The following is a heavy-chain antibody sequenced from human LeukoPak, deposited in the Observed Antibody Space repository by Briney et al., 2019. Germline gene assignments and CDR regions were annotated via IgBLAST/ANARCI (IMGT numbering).Heavy chain of an antibody. V-gene: IGHV1-69*06. CDR1: GGTFSSYA. J-gene: IGHJ5*02. D-gene: IGHD3-10*01. CDR2: IIPIFGTA. Sequence: SVKVSCKASGGTFSSYAISWVRQAPGQGLEWMGRIIPIFGTANYAQKFQGRVTITADKSTSTAYMQLSSLRSEDTAVYYCARDRHGSGSAHSFDPWGQGTLVTVSS. CDR3: ARDRHGSGSAHSFDP.